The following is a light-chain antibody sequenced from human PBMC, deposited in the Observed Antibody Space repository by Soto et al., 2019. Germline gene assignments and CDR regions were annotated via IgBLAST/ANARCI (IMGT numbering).Light chain of an antibody. CDR3: QQYGSSPRVT. V-gene: IGKV3-20*01. J-gene: IGKJ5*01. CDR1: QSVSSSY. CDR2: SAS. Sequence: EIVLTQSPGTLSLSPGERATLSCRASQSVSSSYLAWYQQKPGQAPRLLIYSASSRATGIPDRFSGSGSGTYLTLTISRLEPEDFAVYYCQQYGSSPRVTFGQGTGLEIK.